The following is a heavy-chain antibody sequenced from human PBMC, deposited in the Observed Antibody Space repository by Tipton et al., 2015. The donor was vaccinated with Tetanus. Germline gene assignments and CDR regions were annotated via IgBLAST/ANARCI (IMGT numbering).Heavy chain of an antibody. J-gene: IGHJ5*01. D-gene: IGHD6-19*01. CDR2: IFYTGSR. Sequence: TLSLTCAVSGVSISSSTYFWGWIRQPPGKGLEWIGHIFYTGSRHYSPSFESRVTISVDTSKNQFSLKLTSVTATDTAVYFCAKQLRQWLVPEDSWGQGTLVTVSS. CDR3: AKQLRQWLVPEDS. CDR1: GVSISSSTYF. V-gene: IGHV4-39*01.